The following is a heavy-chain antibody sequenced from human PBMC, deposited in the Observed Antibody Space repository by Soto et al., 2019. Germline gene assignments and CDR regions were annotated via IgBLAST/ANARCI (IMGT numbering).Heavy chain of an antibody. CDR1: GGSVSSGSYY. CDR3: ASNIAVAGTTGD. D-gene: IGHD6-19*01. V-gene: IGHV4-61*01. CDR2: IYYSGST. J-gene: IGHJ4*02. Sequence: QVQLQESGPGLVKPSETLSLTCTVSGGSVSSGSYYWSWIRQPPGKGLEWIGYIYYSGSTNYNPSLKSRVTISVDTSKNQFALKLSSVTAADTAVYYCASNIAVAGTTGDWGQGTLVTVSS.